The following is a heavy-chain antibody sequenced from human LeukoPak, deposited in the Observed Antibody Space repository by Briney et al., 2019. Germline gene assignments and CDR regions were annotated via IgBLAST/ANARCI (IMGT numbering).Heavy chain of an antibody. CDR2: ISNTGLTT. V-gene: IGHV3-23*01. D-gene: IGHD6-19*01. CDR1: GFTFDDFA. CDR3: PKTISGWGYDYFDS. Sequence: PGGSLRLACAASGFTFDDFAMNWVRHAPGKGLEWVSAISNTGLTTYYADSLKGRFTISRDNSTSTLYLQMNSPRAEDTAVYYCPKTISGWGYDYFDSWGRGTLVTVSS. J-gene: IGHJ4*02.